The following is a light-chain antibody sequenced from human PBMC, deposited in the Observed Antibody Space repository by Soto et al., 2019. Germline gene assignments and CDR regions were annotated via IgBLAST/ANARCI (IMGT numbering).Light chain of an antibody. CDR1: SSDIGTYNL. V-gene: IGLV2-23*01. CDR3: CSYVGSGTDNYV. CDR2: EGI. J-gene: IGLJ1*01. Sequence: QSALTQPASVSGSPGQSITISCTGTSSDIGTYNLVSWYQHYPGKAPKLMIYEGIKRPSGVSNRFSGSKSGNTAFLTISGLQAEDEADYYCCSYVGSGTDNYVFGSGTKLTVL.